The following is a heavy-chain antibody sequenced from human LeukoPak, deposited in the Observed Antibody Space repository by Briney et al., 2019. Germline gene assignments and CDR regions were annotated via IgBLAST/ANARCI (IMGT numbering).Heavy chain of an antibody. CDR2: LLYEGSER. CDR1: GFSFCSYG. CDR3: AKEQRGHFVVVTAIFDC. J-gene: IGHJ4*02. Sequence: GRSLSFYSAAAGFSFCSYGMLRDRQAPGKGLEGVAVLLYEGSEREYGGSVTVLFTISRDNSKNTLYLQMNGLRAEDTAVYYCAKEQRGHFVVVTAIFDCWGQGTLVAVSS. V-gene: IGHV3-30*18. D-gene: IGHD2-21*02.